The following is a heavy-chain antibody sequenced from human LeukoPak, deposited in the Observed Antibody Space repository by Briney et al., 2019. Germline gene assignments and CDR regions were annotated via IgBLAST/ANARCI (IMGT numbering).Heavy chain of an antibody. J-gene: IGHJ4*02. CDR2: INPNSGGT. Sequence: EASVKVSCKASGYTFTGYYMHWVRQAPGQGVEWMGWINPNSGGTNYAQKFQGRVTMTRDTSISTAYMELSRLRSDDTAVYYCARDRTRTGYSSGWYHDYWGQGTLVTVSS. V-gene: IGHV1-2*02. D-gene: IGHD6-19*01. CDR3: ARDRTRTGYSSGWYHDY. CDR1: GYTFTGYY.